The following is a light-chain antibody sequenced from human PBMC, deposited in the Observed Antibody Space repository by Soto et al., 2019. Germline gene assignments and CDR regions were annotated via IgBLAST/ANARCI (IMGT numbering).Light chain of an antibody. CDR3: QQYGGSPIT. Sequence: EIVWTQYPATLSLSRGERATRSCRASQSVSSYLAWYQQKPGQAPRLLIYDASNRATGIPARFSGSGSGTDFTLTISRLDPEDFAVYYCQQYGGSPITFGQGTRLEIK. V-gene: IGKV3-11*01. CDR2: DAS. J-gene: IGKJ5*01. CDR1: QSVSSY.